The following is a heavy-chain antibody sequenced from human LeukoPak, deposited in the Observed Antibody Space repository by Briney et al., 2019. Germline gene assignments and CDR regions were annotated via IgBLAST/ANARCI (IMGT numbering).Heavy chain of an antibody. D-gene: IGHD2/OR15-2a*01. CDR2: ISSSNDYI. V-gene: IGHV3-21*01. CDR3: VRIPNSAGFPNWFDP. CDR1: GFTFSSYS. J-gene: IGHJ5*02. Sequence: GGSLRLSCAASGFTFSSYSMNWVRQAPGKGLEWVSSISSSNDYIYDADSVKGRFTISRDNAKNSLYLQMNSLRAEDTAVYYCVRIPNSAGFPNWFDPWGQGTLVTVSS.